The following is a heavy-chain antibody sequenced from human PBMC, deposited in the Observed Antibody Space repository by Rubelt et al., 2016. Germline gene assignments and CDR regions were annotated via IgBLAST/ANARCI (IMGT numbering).Heavy chain of an antibody. V-gene: IGHV4-30-4*07. CDR2: IYFSGYT. CDR3: ARVTYYYGSGPNFKEGGYWFDP. CDR1: GGSTGSVGYS. D-gene: IGHD3-10*01. J-gene: IGHJ5*02. Sequence: QLQLQESGPGLVKSSQTLSLTCAVTGGSTGSVGYSWSWIRQPPGKGLEWLGYIYFSGYTSYTPSLKGRVAISLDTSKNQFSLKLNSVTAADTAVYYCARVTYYYGSGPNFKEGGYWFDPWGQGTLVTVSS.